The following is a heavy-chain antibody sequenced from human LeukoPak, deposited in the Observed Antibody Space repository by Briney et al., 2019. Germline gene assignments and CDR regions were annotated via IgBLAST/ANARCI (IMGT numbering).Heavy chain of an antibody. D-gene: IGHD1-26*01. J-gene: IGHJ4*02. CDR1: GGTFSSYA. V-gene: IGHV1-69*05. Sequence: ASVKVSCKASGGTFSSYAISWVRQAPGQGLEWMGGIIPIFGTANYAQKFQGRVTITTDESTSTAYMELSSLRSEDTAVYYCARSGSYRDDYFDYWGQETLVTVSS. CDR3: ARSGSYRDDYFDY. CDR2: IIPIFGTA.